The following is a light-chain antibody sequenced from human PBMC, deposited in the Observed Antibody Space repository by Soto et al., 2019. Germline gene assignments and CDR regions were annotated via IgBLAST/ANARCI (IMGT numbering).Light chain of an antibody. CDR2: RDD. CDR1: NIGSKN. CDR3: QVWDSSTAVV. V-gene: IGLV3-9*01. J-gene: IGLJ2*01. Sequence: SYELTQPPSVSVALGQTARISCGGKNIGSKNVHWYQQEPGQAPVLVIYRDDNRPSGIPERFSGSNSGNTATLTISRAQVGDEADYYCQVWDSSTAVVFGGGTQLTVL.